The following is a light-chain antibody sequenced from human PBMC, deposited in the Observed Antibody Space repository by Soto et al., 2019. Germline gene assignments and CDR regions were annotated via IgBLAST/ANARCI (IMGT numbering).Light chain of an antibody. CDR3: FSHAGNSAV. J-gene: IGLJ1*01. CDR1: SSDVGGYNY. CDR2: DVT. V-gene: IGLV2-11*01. Sequence: QSVLTQPRSVSGCPGQSVASSCTGTSSDVGGYNYVSWYQQHPGKAPKLVIYDVTTRPSGVPDRFSGSKSGNTASLTISGLLTEDEADYYCFSHAGNSAVFGTGTKATVL.